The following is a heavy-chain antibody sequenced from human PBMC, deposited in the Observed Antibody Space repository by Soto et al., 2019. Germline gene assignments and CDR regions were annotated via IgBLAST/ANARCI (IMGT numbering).Heavy chain of an antibody. CDR1: GGSVSSGSYY. Sequence: PSETLSLTCTVSGGSVSSGSYYWSWIRQPPGKGLEWIGYIYYSGSTNYNPSLKSRVTISVDTSKNQFSLKLSSVTAADTAVYYCARDTREYDFWSGYYQAAFDYWGQGTLVTVSS. CDR3: ARDTREYDFWSGYYQAAFDY. V-gene: IGHV4-61*01. D-gene: IGHD3-3*01. CDR2: IYYSGST. J-gene: IGHJ4*02.